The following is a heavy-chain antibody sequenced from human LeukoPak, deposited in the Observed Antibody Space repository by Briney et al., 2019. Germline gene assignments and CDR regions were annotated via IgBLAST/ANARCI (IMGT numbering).Heavy chain of an antibody. CDR1: GGSFSGYY. V-gene: IGHV4-34*01. Sequence: PSETLSLTCAVYGGSFSGYYWSWIRQPPGKGLEWIGEINHSGSTNYNPSLKSRVTISVDTSKNQFSLKLSSVTAADTAVYYCARGYCSSTSCNTSYDFWSGYYKSANWFDPWGQGTLVTVSS. D-gene: IGHD3-3*01. CDR3: ARGYCSSTSCNTSYDFWSGYYKSANWFDP. J-gene: IGHJ5*02. CDR2: INHSGST.